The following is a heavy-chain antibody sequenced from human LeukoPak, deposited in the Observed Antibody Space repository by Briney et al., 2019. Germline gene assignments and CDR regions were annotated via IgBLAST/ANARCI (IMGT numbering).Heavy chain of an antibody. CDR3: ARDLGLTISANWFDR. D-gene: IGHD3-3*01. CDR2: VYHTGAT. J-gene: IGHJ5*02. Sequence: PSETLSLTCGVSGHPISSGYFWVWARHPPGTGLDWIGSVYHTGATYYAPSLKSPVTISVDTSKNQFSLELNSVTAADTAVYYCARDLGLTISANWFDRWGQGTLVTVSS. CDR1: GHPISSGYF. V-gene: IGHV4-38-2*02.